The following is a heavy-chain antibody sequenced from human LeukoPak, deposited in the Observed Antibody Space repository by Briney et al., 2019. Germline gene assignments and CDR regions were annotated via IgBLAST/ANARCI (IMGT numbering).Heavy chain of an antibody. CDR2: INPSRGTT. V-gene: IGHV1-46*01. J-gene: IGHJ4*02. Sequence: GASVKVSCKASGYSFTDYYIHWVRQAPGQGLEWMGIINPSRGTTSYAQKFQGRVTMTRDMSTSTVYMELSSLRSEDTAVYYCARTADTATLDYWGQGTLVTVSS. CDR1: GYSFTDYY. CDR3: ARTADTATLDY. D-gene: IGHD5-18*01.